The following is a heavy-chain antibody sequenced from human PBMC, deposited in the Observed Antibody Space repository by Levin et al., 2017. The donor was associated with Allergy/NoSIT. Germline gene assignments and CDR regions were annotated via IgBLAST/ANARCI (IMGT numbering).Heavy chain of an antibody. D-gene: IGHD6-19*01. Sequence: GGSLRLSCAASGFTVSSNYMSWVRQAPGKGLEWVSVIYSGGSKYYADSVKGRFTISRDNSKNTLYLQMNSLRAEDTALYYCARDGSSGWYGIDAFDIWGQGTMVTVSS. CDR3: ARDGSSGWYGIDAFDI. V-gene: IGHV3-66*02. CDR1: GFTVSSNY. CDR2: IYSGGSK. J-gene: IGHJ3*02.